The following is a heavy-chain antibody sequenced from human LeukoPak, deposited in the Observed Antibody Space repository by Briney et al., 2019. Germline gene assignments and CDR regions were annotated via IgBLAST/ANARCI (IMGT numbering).Heavy chain of an antibody. CDR2: ISAYNGNT. CDR3: ARSGRRGRWFAASYYFDY. J-gene: IGHJ4*02. D-gene: IGHD3-10*01. CDR1: GYTFTSYG. V-gene: IGHV1-18*01. Sequence: ASVKVSCKASGYTFTSYGISWVRQAPGQGLEWMGWISAYNGNTNYAQKLQGRVTMTTDTSTNTAYMELRSLRSDDTAVYYCARSGRRGRWFAASYYFDYWGQGTLVTVSS.